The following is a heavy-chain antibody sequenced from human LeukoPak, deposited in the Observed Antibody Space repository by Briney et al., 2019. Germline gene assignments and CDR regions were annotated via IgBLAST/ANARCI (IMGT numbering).Heavy chain of an antibody. CDR3: SRGLGWIHS. J-gene: IGHJ5*02. CDR1: GFTFNTYG. Sequence: GGSLRLSCAASGFTFNTYGMTWVRQAPGKGLEWVSSISSSSSYINYADSVKGRFTISRDNAKNSLYLQMNSLRAGDTAVYYCSRGLGWIHSWGQGTLVTVSS. CDR2: ISSSSSYI. V-gene: IGHV3-21*01. D-gene: IGHD5-18*01.